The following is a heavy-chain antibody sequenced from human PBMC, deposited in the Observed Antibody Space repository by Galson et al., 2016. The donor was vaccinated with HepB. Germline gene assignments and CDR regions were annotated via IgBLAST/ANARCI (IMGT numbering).Heavy chain of an antibody. Sequence: SLRLSCAASGFTLSSSYMSWVRQAPGKGLEWVGRIKSKTDGGTIDYAAHVKGRFTISRDDSTNPLYLHMNRLKNEDTAFYSCTALCYNYDFDSDYWGQGTLVTVSS. CDR3: TALCYNYDFDSDY. CDR1: GFTLSSSY. D-gene: IGHD3-22*01. J-gene: IGHJ4*02. CDR2: IKSKTDGGTI. V-gene: IGHV3-15*01.